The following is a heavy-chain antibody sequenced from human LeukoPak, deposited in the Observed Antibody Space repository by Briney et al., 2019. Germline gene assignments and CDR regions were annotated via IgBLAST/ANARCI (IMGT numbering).Heavy chain of an antibody. CDR2: ISGSGGST. CDR3: AKSGSDAVVPSRRSSYFQH. D-gene: IGHD4-23*01. J-gene: IGHJ1*01. V-gene: IGHV3-23*01. CDR1: GFTFSSYA. Sequence: GGSLRLSCAASGFTFSSYAMSWVRQAPGKGLEWVSAISGSGGSTYYADSVKGRFTISRDNSKNTLYLQMNSLRAEDTAVYYCAKSGSDAVVPSRRSSYFQHWGQGTLDTVSS.